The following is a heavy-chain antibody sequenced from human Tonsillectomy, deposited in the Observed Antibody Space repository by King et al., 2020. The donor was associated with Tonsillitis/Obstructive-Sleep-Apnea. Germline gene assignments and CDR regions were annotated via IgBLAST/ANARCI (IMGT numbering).Heavy chain of an antibody. CDR3: ARGVSPYYYIYGMDV. J-gene: IGHJ6*02. D-gene: IGHD2-8*01. V-gene: IGHV5-51*03. CDR1: GYSFTNYW. CDR2: VYFADSDT. Sequence: VQLVESGAEVKKPGESLKISCKGSGYSFTNYWIGWVRQMPGKGLEWRGVVYFADSDTRYSPSFQGQVTISADKSISTAYLLWSSLKASDAAIYYCARGVSPYYYIYGMDVWGQGTPVTVSS.